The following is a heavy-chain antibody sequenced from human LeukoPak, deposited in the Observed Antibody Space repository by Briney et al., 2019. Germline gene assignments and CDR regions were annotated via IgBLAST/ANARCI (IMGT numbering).Heavy chain of an antibody. Sequence: PSGTLSLTCTVSGDSISSGNYYWTWIRQPAGKGLEWIGRIYTSGSTNYNPSLKSRVTISVDTSKNQFSLKLSSVTAADTAVYYCATLGYSYGTDYWGQGTLVTVSS. J-gene: IGHJ4*02. V-gene: IGHV4-61*02. CDR3: ATLGYSYGTDY. D-gene: IGHD5-18*01. CDR1: GDSISSGNYY. CDR2: IYTSGST.